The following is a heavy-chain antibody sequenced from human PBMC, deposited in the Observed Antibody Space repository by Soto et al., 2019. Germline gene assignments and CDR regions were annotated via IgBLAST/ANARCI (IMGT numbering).Heavy chain of an antibody. V-gene: IGHV1-69*04. CDR3: ARELRLKCFDY. Sequence: EASVKVSCKASGGTFSSYTISWVRQAPGQGLEWMGRIIPILGIANYAQKFQGRVTITADKSTSTAYMELSSLRSEDTAVYYCARELRLKCFDYWGQGTLVTVSS. CDR1: GGTFSSYT. CDR2: IIPILGIA. J-gene: IGHJ4*02. D-gene: IGHD4-17*01.